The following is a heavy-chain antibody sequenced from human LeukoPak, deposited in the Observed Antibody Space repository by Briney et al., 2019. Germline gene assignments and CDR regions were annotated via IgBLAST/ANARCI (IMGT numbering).Heavy chain of an antibody. CDR3: ARELKVGNTGYYFDY. V-gene: IGHV4-59*01. J-gene: IGHJ4*02. Sequence: SETLSLTCTVSGGSINSYSWSWIRQPPGKGLEWIGYFYYSGSTNYNPSLKSLVTISVDTSKNQFSLELSSVTAADTAVYYCARELKVGNTGYYFDYWGQGALVTVSS. CDR1: GGSINSYS. D-gene: IGHD2/OR15-2a*01. CDR2: FYYSGST.